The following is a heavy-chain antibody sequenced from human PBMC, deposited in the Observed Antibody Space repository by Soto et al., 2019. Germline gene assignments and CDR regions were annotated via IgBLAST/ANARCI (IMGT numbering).Heavy chain of an antibody. Sequence: SETLSLTCTVSGGSITSNSYYWGWIRQSQGKGLEWVGSISSSGTTYSNPSLKSRPTISADTSKNQFSLKLSSVTAADTAIYYCARYCSNSRCYATAGTDYWGQGTLVTVSS. CDR2: ISSSGTT. D-gene: IGHD2-2*01. V-gene: IGHV4-39*01. CDR1: GGSITSNSYY. J-gene: IGHJ4*02. CDR3: ARYCSNSRCYATAGTDY.